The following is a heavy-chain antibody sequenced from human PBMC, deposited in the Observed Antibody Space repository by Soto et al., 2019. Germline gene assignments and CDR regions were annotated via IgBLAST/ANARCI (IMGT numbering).Heavy chain of an antibody. D-gene: IGHD6-19*01. CDR2: ISGSGGST. J-gene: IGHJ4*02. CDR3: AKDVAVAVFDY. CDR1: GFTFSSYA. Sequence: GESLKISCAASGFTFSSYAMSWVRQAPGKGLEWVSAISGSGGSTYYADSVKGRFTISRDNSKNTLYLQMNSLRAEDTAVYYCAKDVAVAVFDYWGQGTLVTVSS. V-gene: IGHV3-23*01.